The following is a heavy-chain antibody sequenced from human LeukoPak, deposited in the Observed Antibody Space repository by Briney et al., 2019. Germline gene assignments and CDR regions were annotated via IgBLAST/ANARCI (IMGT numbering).Heavy chain of an antibody. CDR1: GGSINNRSYY. J-gene: IGHJ6*02. CDR3: ARDGYKFYYYNGMDV. V-gene: IGHV4-39*01. CDR2: IYYSGST. D-gene: IGHD5-24*01. Sequence: PSETLSLTCTVSGGSINNRSYYWGWIRRPPGKGLEWIGSIYYSGSTNYNPSLKSRVTISVDTSKNQFSLKLSSVTAADTAVYYCARDGYKFYYYNGMDVWGQGTTVTVSS.